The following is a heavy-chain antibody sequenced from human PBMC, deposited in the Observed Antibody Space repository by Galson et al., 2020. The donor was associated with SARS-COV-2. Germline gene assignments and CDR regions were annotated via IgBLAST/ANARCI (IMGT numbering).Heavy chain of an antibody. Sequence: SETLSLTCPVSGGSISTSSDYWGWIRQPPGKGLEWIGTISYTGITYYNPSLKSRVFISVDTSKNQFSLTLSSVTAADTGVYYCARRKYYNYYMDVWGKGTTVTISS. J-gene: IGHJ6*03. V-gene: IGHV4-39*01. CDR2: ISYTGIT. CDR3: ARRKYYNYYMDV. CDR1: GGSISTSSDY.